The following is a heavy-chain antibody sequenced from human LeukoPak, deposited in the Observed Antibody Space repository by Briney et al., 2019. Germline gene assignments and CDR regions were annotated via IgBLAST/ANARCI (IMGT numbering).Heavy chain of an antibody. Sequence: SETLSLTCTVSGGSISSYYWSWIRQPPGKGLEWIGYIYTSGSTNYNPSLKSRVTISVDTSKNQFSLKLSSVTAADAAVYYCACLGIVRGCDYWGQGTLVTVSS. CDR1: GGSISSYY. CDR2: IYTSGST. J-gene: IGHJ4*02. V-gene: IGHV4-4*09. D-gene: IGHD2/OR15-2a*01. CDR3: ACLGIVRGCDY.